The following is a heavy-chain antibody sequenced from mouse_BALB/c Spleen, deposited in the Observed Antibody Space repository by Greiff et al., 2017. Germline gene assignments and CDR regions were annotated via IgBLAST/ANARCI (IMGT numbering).Heavy chain of an antibody. J-gene: IGHJ3*01. CDR1: GFNIKDTY. CDR3: ARSGEVRREFAY. V-gene: IGHV14-3*02. CDR2: IDPANGNT. Sequence: EVKLMESGAELVKPGASVKLSCTASGFNIKDTYMHWVKQRPEQGLEWIGRIDPANGNTKYDPKFQGKATITADTSSNTAYLQLSSLTSEDTAVYYCARSGEVRREFAYWGQGTLVTVSA. D-gene: IGHD2-14*01.